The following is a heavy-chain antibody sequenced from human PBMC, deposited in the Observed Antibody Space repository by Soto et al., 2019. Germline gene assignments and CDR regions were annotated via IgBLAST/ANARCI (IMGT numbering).Heavy chain of an antibody. J-gene: IGHJ6*02. V-gene: IGHV3-74*01. CDR1: GFTLSNYW. CDR3: ARDMWSTTDYYYVMDV. D-gene: IGHD2-21*01. Sequence: GGSLRLSCAAYGFTLSNYWMHWVRRAPGKGLVWVSRINSDGRNTPYADPVKGRFTISRDNAKNTLYLQMDSLRDEGTAVYFCARDMWSTTDYYYVMDVWGQGTTVTVSS. CDR2: INSDGRNT.